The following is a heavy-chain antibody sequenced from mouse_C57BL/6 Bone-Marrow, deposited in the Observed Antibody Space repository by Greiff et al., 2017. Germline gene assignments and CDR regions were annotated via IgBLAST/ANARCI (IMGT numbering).Heavy chain of an antibody. J-gene: IGHJ4*01. CDR3: ARDRGNWYAMDY. V-gene: IGHV5-16*01. D-gene: IGHD4-1*02. CDR1: GFTFSDYY. Sequence: EVQLVESEGGLVQPGSSMKLSCTASGFTFSDYYMAWVRQVPEKGLEWVANINYDGSSTYYLDSLKSRFIISRDNAKNILYLQMSSLKSEDTATYYCARDRGNWYAMDYWGQGTSVTVSS. CDR2: INYDGSST.